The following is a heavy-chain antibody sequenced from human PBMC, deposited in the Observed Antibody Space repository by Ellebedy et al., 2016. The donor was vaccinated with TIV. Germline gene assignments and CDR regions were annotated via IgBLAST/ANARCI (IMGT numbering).Heavy chain of an antibody. CDR2: IYSAGGT. V-gene: IGHV3-53*01. Sequence: GESLKISXAASGFTVSSNYMSWVRQAPGKGLEWVSVIYSAGGTYYADSVKGRFTISRDNSKNTLYLQMNSLRAEDTAVYYCTTGRYYYYGMDVWGQGTTVTVSS. CDR1: GFTVSSNY. J-gene: IGHJ6*02. CDR3: TTGRYYYYGMDV.